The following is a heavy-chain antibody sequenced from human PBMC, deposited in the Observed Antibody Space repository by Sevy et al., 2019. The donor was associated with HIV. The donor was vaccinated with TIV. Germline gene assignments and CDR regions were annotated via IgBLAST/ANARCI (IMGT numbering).Heavy chain of an antibody. CDR1: GFTFDDFG. Sequence: GGSLRLSCAASGFTFDDFGMSWVRHAPGKGLEWVASINWAGGSTTYADSVKGRFTISRDNAKNSLGLQMNSLRADDTAFYYCAREKSCGGACYHSDNWGQGTLVTVSS. V-gene: IGHV3-20*04. D-gene: IGHD2-21*02. J-gene: IGHJ4*02. CDR3: AREKSCGGACYHSDN. CDR2: INWAGGST.